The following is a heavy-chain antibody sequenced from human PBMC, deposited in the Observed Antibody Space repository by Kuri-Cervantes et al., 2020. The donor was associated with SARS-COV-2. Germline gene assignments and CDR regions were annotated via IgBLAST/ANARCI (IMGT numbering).Heavy chain of an antibody. CDR1: GFTFNTCT. CDR3: ATVPQEGSPYFFDF. CDR2: ISQTGVAI. V-gene: IGHV3-23*01. J-gene: IGHJ4*02. Sequence: GGSLRLSCVASGFTFNTCTMNWVRQAPGKGLEWVSSISQTGVAIHYADSVKGRFTISRDNSQNTLYLQMSDLRGDDTAMYYCATVPQEGSPYFFDFWGQGTLVIVSS.